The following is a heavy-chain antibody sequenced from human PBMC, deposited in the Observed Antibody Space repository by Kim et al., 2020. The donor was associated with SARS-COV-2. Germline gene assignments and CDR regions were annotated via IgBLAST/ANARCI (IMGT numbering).Heavy chain of an antibody. D-gene: IGHD6-13*01. V-gene: IGHV3-53*01. J-gene: IGHJ4*02. Sequence: KGRFTISRDNSKNTLYLQMNSLRAEDTAVYYCARGTPGYSSSWYRIGFDYWGQGTLVTVSS. CDR3: ARGTPGYSSSWYRIGFDY.